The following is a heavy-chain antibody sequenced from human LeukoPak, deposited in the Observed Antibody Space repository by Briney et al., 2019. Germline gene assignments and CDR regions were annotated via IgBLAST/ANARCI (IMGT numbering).Heavy chain of an antibody. Sequence: SETLSLTCTVSGGSISSYYWSWIRQPPGKGLEWIGYIYYSGSTNYNPSLKSRVTISVDTSKNQFSLKLSSVTAADTAVYYCARDRDYGGNPYYFDYWGQGTLVTVSS. CDR1: GGSISSYY. D-gene: IGHD4-23*01. V-gene: IGHV4-59*01. CDR2: IYYSGST. J-gene: IGHJ4*02. CDR3: ARDRDYGGNPYYFDY.